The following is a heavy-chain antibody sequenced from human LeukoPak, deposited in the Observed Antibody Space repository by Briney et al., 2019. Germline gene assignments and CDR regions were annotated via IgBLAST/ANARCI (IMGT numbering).Heavy chain of an antibody. CDR1: GFTFDDYA. D-gene: IGHD2-21*01. Sequence: GGSLRLSCAASGFTFDDYAMHWVRQAPGKGLEWVSLISWDGGSTYYADSVKGRFTISRDNRKNFLYLEMNSLRAEDPALYCCAKGANCGGDCQGFYYYYMDVWGKGTTVTVSS. CDR3: AKGANCGGDCQGFYYYYMDV. V-gene: IGHV3-43D*04. CDR2: ISWDGGST. J-gene: IGHJ6*03.